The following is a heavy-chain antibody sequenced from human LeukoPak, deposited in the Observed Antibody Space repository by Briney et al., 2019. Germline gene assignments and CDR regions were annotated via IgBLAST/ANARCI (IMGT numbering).Heavy chain of an antibody. CDR2: ISSASNTI. Sequence: GESLKISCAASGFTFSSYSMNWVRQAPGKGLEWISYISSASNTIYYADSVKGRFTISGDNAKNSVYLQMNSLRAEDTAMYYCARDGWFGDYNWFDPWGQGTLVTVSS. CDR3: ARDGWFGDYNWFDP. CDR1: GFTFSSYS. V-gene: IGHV3-48*01. D-gene: IGHD3-10*01. J-gene: IGHJ5*02.